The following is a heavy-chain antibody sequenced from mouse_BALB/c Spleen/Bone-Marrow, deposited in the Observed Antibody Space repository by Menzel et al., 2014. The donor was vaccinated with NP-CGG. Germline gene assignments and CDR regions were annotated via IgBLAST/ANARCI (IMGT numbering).Heavy chain of an antibody. CDR2: VNPNNGGT. J-gene: IGHJ1*01. Sequence: VQLKESGPDLVKPGASVKISCKASGYSFTGYYMHWVKQSHGKSLEWIGRVNPNNGGTSYNQKFKGKAILTVDKSSNTAYMELRSLTAEYSAVYYCARLITAGWYFDVWGAGTTVTVSS. V-gene: IGHV1-26*01. CDR1: GYSFTGYY. CDR3: ARLITAGWYFDV. D-gene: IGHD2-4*01.